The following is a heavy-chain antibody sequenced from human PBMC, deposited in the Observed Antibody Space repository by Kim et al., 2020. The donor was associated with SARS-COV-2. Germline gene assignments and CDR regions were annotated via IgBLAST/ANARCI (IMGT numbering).Heavy chain of an antibody. CDR2: IIPILGIA. Sequence: SVKVSCKASGGTFSSYAISWVRQAPGQGLEWMGRIIPILGIANYAQKFQGRVTITADKSTSTAYMELSSLRSEDTAVYYCARGGLRGAYSGTTKVNDAFDIWGQGTMVTVSS. D-gene: IGHD1-26*01. V-gene: IGHV1-69*04. J-gene: IGHJ3*02. CDR1: GGTFSSYA. CDR3: ARGGLRGAYSGTTKVNDAFDI.